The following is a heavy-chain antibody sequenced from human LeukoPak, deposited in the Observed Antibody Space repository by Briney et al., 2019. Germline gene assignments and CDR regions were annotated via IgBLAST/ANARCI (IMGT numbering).Heavy chain of an antibody. CDR3: ARGSRGVLMVYGYFDY. J-gene: IGHJ4*02. D-gene: IGHD2-8*01. V-gene: IGHV3-48*01. CDR1: GFTFSSYS. Sequence: GGSLRLPCAASGFTFSSYSMNWVRQAPGKGLEWVSYISSSSSTIYYADSVKGRFTISRDNAKNSLYLQMNSLRAEDTAVYYCARGSRGVLMVYGYFDYWGQGTLVTVSS. CDR2: ISSSSSTI.